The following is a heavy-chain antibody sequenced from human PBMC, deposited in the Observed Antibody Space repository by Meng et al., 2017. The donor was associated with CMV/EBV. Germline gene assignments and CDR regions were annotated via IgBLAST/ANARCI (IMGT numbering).Heavy chain of an antibody. Sequence: GGSLRLSCKGSGYSFTSYWIGWVRQAPGKGLEWVSYISSSGSTIYYADSVKGRFTISRDNAKNSLYLQMNSLRAEDTAVYYCARGTYDFWSGYYMGLDYWGQGTLVTAPQ. J-gene: IGHJ4*02. D-gene: IGHD3-3*01. V-gene: IGHV3-48*04. CDR1: GYSFTSYW. CDR3: ARGTYDFWSGYYMGLDY. CDR2: ISSSGSTI.